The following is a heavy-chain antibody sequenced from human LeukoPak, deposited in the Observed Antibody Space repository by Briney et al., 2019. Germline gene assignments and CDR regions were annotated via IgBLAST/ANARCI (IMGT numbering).Heavy chain of an antibody. D-gene: IGHD3-10*01. V-gene: IGHV4-59*12. J-gene: IGHJ5*02. CDR1: GGSISTYY. CDR3: ARLPPGYYGPFDP. Sequence: SETLSLTCSVSGGSISTYYWNWIRQPPGKGLEWIGYIYYSGSTTYNPSLKSRVTISVDTSKNQFSPKLSSVTAADTAVYYCARLPPGYYGPFDPWGQGTLVTVSS. CDR2: IYYSGST.